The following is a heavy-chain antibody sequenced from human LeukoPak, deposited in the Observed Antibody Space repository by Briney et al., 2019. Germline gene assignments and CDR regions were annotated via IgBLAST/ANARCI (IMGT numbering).Heavy chain of an antibody. CDR1: GDSISSYY. D-gene: IGHD5-18*01. CDR3: ARHGYSYGPHFDY. Sequence: PSETLSLTCTVSGDSISSYYWSWIRQPPGKGLEWIGYIYYSGSTNYNPSLKSRVTISVDTSKNQLSLKLSSVTAADTAVYYCARHGYSYGPHFDYWGQGTLVIVSS. J-gene: IGHJ4*02. V-gene: IGHV4-59*01. CDR2: IYYSGST.